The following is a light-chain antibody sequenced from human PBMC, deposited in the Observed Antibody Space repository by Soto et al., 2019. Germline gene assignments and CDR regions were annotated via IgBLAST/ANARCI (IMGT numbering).Light chain of an antibody. Sequence: IVLTHSPATLSLSPWEIATLSFRASQSVSSYLAWYQQKPGQAPRLLIYDASNRATGIPARFSGSGSGTDFTLTISRLEPEDFAVYYCQQYGSSGKFGKGTKGDIK. CDR1: QSVSSY. V-gene: IGKV3-11*01. J-gene: IGKJ1*01. CDR3: QQYGSSGK. CDR2: DAS.